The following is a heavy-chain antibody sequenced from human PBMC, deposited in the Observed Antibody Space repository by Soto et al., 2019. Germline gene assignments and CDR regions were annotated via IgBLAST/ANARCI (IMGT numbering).Heavy chain of an antibody. Sequence: SETLSLTCAVYGGSFSGYYWSWIRQPPGKGLEWIGEINHSGSTNYNPSLKSRVTISVDTSKNQFSLKLSSVTAADTAVYYCARGRPYDILTGSAPAYYYYYMDVWGKGTTVTVSS. J-gene: IGHJ6*03. CDR2: INHSGST. V-gene: IGHV4-34*01. D-gene: IGHD3-9*01. CDR3: ARGRPYDILTGSAPAYYYYYMDV. CDR1: GGSFSGYY.